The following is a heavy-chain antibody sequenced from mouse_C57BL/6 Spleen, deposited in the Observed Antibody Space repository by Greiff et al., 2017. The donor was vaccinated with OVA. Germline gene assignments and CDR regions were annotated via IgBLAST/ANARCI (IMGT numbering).Heavy chain of an antibody. D-gene: IGHD1-1*01. J-gene: IGHJ1*03. V-gene: IGHV1-53*01. CDR2: INPSNGGT. CDR3: ARSVITTVDIDWYFDV. CDR1: GYTFTSYW. Sequence: QVQLQQPGTELVKPGASVKLSCKASGYTFTSYWMHWVKQRPGQGLEWIGNINPSNGGTNYNEKFKSKATLTVDKPSSTAYMQLSSLTSEDSAVYYCARSVITTVDIDWYFDVWGTGTTVTVSS.